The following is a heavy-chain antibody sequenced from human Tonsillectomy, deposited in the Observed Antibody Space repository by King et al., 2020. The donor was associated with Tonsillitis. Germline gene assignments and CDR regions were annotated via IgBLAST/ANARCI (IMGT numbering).Heavy chain of an antibody. CDR3: ARAPKSGWYFDL. Sequence: VQLVESGGGVVQPGRSLRLSCEASGLTISSYGMHWVRQAPDKGLQWVAVISDDGSTKYYADSVRGRFTISRDYSKNTLSLQMNSLRAEDTAMYYCARAPKSGWYFDLGGRGTLVTVSS. J-gene: IGHJ2*01. CDR1: GLTISSYG. V-gene: IGHV3-33*05. CDR2: ISDDGSTK.